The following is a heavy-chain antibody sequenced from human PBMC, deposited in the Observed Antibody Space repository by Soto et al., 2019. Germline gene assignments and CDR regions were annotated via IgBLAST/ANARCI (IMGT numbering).Heavy chain of an antibody. Sequence: GGSLRLSCEVSRFTFSSYEMYWVRQAPGKGLEWVAYISSSGETVYYASSVQGRFTISRDNAKNSLYLQMSSLGAEDTAVYYCARGGFYAMDVWGQGTTVTVSS. CDR1: RFTFSSYE. J-gene: IGHJ6*02. V-gene: IGHV3-48*03. CDR2: ISSSGETV. CDR3: ARGGFYAMDV. D-gene: IGHD2-2*01.